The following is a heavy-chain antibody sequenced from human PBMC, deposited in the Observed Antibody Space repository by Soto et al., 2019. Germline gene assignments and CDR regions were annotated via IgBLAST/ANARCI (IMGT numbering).Heavy chain of an antibody. CDR2: IYYSGST. CDR3: ARGLWFGETENIIDY. D-gene: IGHD3-10*01. Sequence: SETLSLTCTVSGGSISSYYWSWIRQPPGKGLEWIGYIYYSGSTNYNPSLKSRVTISVDTSKNQFSLKLSSVTAADTAVYYCARGLWFGETENIIDYWGQGTLVTVSS. V-gene: IGHV4-59*01. J-gene: IGHJ4*02. CDR1: GGSISSYY.